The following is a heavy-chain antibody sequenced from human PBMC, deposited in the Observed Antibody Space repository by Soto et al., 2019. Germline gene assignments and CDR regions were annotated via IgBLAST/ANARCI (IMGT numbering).Heavy chain of an antibody. CDR1: GYTFSNFW. V-gene: IGHV3-74*03. CDR3: TRAAWDCTSASCLINH. Sequence: EVQLVESAGGSVQPGGSLRLSCAASGYTFSNFWMHWVRQVPGKGLVWVSRINSDGSSTTYADFVKGRFTISRDNARNTLYLQMNSLRVEDTAVYYCTRAAWDCTSASCLINHRGQGTLVTVSS. J-gene: IGHJ4*02. CDR2: INSDGSST. D-gene: IGHD2-2*01.